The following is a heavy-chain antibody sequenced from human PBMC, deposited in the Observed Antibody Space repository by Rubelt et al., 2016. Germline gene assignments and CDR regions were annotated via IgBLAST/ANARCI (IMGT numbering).Heavy chain of an antibody. CDR1: GYTFTSYG. Sequence: QVQLVQSGAEVKKPGASVKVSCKASGYTFTSYGISWVRQAPGQGLEWMGWISAYNGNTNYAQKLQGEVTMTTDTSTGIAYMELRSLRSDDTAVYYCARRDGYNWDDAFDIWGQGTMVTVSS. V-gene: IGHV1-18*01. J-gene: IGHJ3*02. D-gene: IGHD5-24*01. CDR3: ARRDGYNWDDAFDI. CDR2: ISAYNGNT.